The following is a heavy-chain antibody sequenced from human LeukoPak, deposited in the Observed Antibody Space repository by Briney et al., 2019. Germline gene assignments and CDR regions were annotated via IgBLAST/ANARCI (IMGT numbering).Heavy chain of an antibody. D-gene: IGHD6-19*01. V-gene: IGHV4-38-2*02. J-gene: IGHJ3*02. CDR2: IYHSGST. Sequence: SETLSLTCTVSGYSISSGYYWGWIRQPPGKGLEWIGSIYHSGSTYYNPSLKSRVTISVDTPKNQFSLKLSSVTAADTAVYYCARDGQWLVLHRTPHAFDIWGQGTMVTVSS. CDR3: ARDGQWLVLHRTPHAFDI. CDR1: GYSISSGYY.